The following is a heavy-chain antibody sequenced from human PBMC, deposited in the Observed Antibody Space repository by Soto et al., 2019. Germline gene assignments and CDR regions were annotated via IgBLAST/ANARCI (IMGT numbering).Heavy chain of an antibody. CDR3: ARDLDGSGSYYTDY. V-gene: IGHV1-18*01. Sequence: ASVKVSCKASGYTFTSTGISWVRQALGQGPEWMGWISGFNGKTNYAQKFQGRITMTADTSTTTAYMEVRSLTSDDTAVYYCARDLDGSGSYYTDYWGQGTLVTVSS. J-gene: IGHJ4*02. CDR2: ISGFNGKT. CDR1: GYTFTSTG. D-gene: IGHD3-10*01.